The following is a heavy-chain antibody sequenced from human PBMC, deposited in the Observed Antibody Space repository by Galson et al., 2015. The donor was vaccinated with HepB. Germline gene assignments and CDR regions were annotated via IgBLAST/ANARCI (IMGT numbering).Heavy chain of an antibody. CDR2: ISSSSSTI. V-gene: IGHV3-48*01. J-gene: IGHJ4*02. CDR1: GFTFSSYT. Sequence: SLRLSCAASGFTFSSYTMNWVRQAPGKGLEWVSYISSSSSTIFYADPVKGRFTISRDNAKNSLYLQMNSLRAGDTAVYYCARDLAYWGQGTLVTVSS. CDR3: ARDLAY. D-gene: IGHD3-3*02.